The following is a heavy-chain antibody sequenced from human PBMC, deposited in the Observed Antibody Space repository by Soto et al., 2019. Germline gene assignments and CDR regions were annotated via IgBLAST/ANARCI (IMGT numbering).Heavy chain of an antibody. V-gene: IGHV3-23*01. D-gene: IGHD2-2*01. CDR2: ISGSSAST. CDR1: GLTFKNYA. J-gene: IGHJ6*02. CDR3: AKESDIVVVRSSGMDV. Sequence: EVRLLESGGGLRQPGGSLRLSCSASGLTFKNYAMTWVRQAPGKGLDWVSSISGSSASTYYADSVLGRFTISRDNSKNTLYLQMNSLRAEDTALYYCAKESDIVVVRSSGMDVWGQGTTVIVSS.